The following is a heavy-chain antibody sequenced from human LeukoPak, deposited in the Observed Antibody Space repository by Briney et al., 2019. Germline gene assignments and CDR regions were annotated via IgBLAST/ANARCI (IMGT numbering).Heavy chain of an antibody. J-gene: IGHJ4*02. D-gene: IGHD4/OR15-4a*01. Sequence: PGGSLRLSCAASGFSFTRYWMNWVRQAPGKGLEWVANIKEDGGEKFYVDSVKGRFTISRDNAENSLYLQMNTLRADDTAVYYCVGDSNGAYHPNWGQGTLVTVSS. V-gene: IGHV3-7*04. CDR1: GFSFTRYW. CDR2: IKEDGGEK. CDR3: VGDSNGAYHPN.